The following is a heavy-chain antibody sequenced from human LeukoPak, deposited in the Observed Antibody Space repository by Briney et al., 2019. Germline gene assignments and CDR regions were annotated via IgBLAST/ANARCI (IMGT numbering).Heavy chain of an antibody. Sequence: SETLSLTCTVSGGSITSYYWSWVRQPAGKGLGWIGHIYTSGSTNYNPSLKSRVTMSVDTSKNHFSLKLSSVTAADTAVYYCARVIAAAGTDYYYYYMDVWGKGTTVTVSS. CDR1: GGSITSYY. CDR2: IYTSGST. J-gene: IGHJ6*03. V-gene: IGHV4-4*07. CDR3: ARVIAAAGTDYYYYYMDV. D-gene: IGHD6-13*01.